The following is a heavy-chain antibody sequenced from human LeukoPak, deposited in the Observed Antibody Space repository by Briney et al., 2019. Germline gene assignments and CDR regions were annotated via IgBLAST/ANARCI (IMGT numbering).Heavy chain of an antibody. Sequence: PGGSLRLSCAASGFTFSSYGMHWVRQAPGKGLEWVAFIRSDGSNKYYADSVKGRFTISRDNSKNTLYVQMNSLRAEDTAVYYCASSAYGQAAVSYWGQGTLVTVSS. V-gene: IGHV3-30*02. CDR2: IRSDGSNK. CDR1: GFTFSSYG. D-gene: IGHD6-13*01. CDR3: ASSAYGQAAVSY. J-gene: IGHJ4*02.